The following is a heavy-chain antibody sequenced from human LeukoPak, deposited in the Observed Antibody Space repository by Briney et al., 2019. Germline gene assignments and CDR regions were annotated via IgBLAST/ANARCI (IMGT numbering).Heavy chain of an antibody. CDR2: ISSSSSYI. J-gene: IGHJ5*02. CDR3: ARGKSNSYNWFDP. D-gene: IGHD4-11*01. Sequence: GGSLRLSCAASGFTFSSYSMNWVRQAPGKGLEWVSSISSSSSYIYYADSVKGRFTISRDNAKNSLYLQMNSLRAEDTAVYYCARGKSNSYNWFDPWGQGTLVTVSS. CDR1: GFTFSSYS. V-gene: IGHV3-21*01.